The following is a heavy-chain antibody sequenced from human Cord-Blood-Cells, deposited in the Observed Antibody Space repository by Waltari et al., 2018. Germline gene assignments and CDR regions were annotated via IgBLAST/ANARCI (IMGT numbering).Heavy chain of an antibody. V-gene: IGHV3-33*01. CDR3: ARDRDRYSSSWYYFDY. CDR2: IWYDGSNK. J-gene: IGHJ4*02. D-gene: IGHD6-13*01. CDR1: GFPFSSYV. Sequence: QVQLVESGGGGVQPGRSLRLPCAASGFPFSSYVSPWVPPAPGKGLEWVAVIWYDGSNKYYADSVKGRFTISRDNSKNTLYLQMNSLRAEDTAVYYRARDRDRYSSSWYYFDYWGQGTLVTVSS.